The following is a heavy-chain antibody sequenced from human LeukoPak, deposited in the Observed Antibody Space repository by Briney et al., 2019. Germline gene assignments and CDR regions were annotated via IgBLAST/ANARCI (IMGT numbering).Heavy chain of an antibody. D-gene: IGHD6-13*01. J-gene: IGHJ4*02. V-gene: IGHV1-18*01. CDR3: ARWYSSSWYLPGDYFDY. Sequence: EASVKVSCEASGYTFTSYGISWVRQAPGQGLEWMGWISAYNGNTNYAQKLQGRVTMTTDTSTSTAYMELRSLRSDDTAVYYCARWYSSSWYLPGDYFDYWGQGTLVTVSS. CDR2: ISAYNGNT. CDR1: GYTFTSYG.